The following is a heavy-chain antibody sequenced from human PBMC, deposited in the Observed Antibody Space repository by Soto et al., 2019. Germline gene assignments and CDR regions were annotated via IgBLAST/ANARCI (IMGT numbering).Heavy chain of an antibody. CDR1: GGSINSSNW. Sequence: QVRLQGSGPGLVAPSGTLYLTCAVSGGSINSSNWWSWVRQSPGKGLEWMGEIYQSGSTKYNPSFSSRFTVSIDKPKSQFSLKLTSVTAADSAVYYCARRYFYENQGVFDVWDQGTKVTVSS. V-gene: IGHV4-4*02. J-gene: IGHJ3*01. CDR2: IYQSGST. CDR3: ARRYFYENQGVFDV. D-gene: IGHD3-22*01.